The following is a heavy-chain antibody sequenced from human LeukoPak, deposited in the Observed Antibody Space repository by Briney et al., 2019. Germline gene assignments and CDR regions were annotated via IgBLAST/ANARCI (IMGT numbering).Heavy chain of an antibody. CDR1: GFTFSSYA. J-gene: IGHJ4*02. D-gene: IGHD6-19*01. CDR2: ISSSGGST. CDR3: AISIAVAGRGFDY. V-gene: IGHV3-23*01. Sequence: PGGSLRLSCAASGFTFSSYAMSWVRQAPGKGLEWVSAISSSGGSTYYADSVKGRFTISRDNSKNTLYLQMNSLRAEDTAVYYCAISIAVAGRGFDYWGQGTLVTVSS.